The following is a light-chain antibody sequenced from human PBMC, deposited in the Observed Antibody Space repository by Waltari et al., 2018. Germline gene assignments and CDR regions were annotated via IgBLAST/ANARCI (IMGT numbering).Light chain of an antibody. CDR2: DVS. V-gene: IGKV1-5*01. CDR3: QQYNDFWRT. Sequence: DIQMTQSPSTLSASVGDRVTITCRASQSIGRGLAWYQQKPGKAPKRLIYDVSTLESGVPSRFSGRGSASEFTLTISALQPDDFATYYCQQYNDFWRTFGQGTKVDIK. J-gene: IGKJ1*01. CDR1: QSIGRG.